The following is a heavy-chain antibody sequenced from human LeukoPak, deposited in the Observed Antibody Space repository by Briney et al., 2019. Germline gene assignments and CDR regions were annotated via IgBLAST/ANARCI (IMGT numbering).Heavy chain of an antibody. CDR3: AGRFNKWDGWCFDL. Sequence: GGSLRLSCAASGFTFSSYWMSWVRQAPGRGLEWVASINQDGREKYYVDSVKGRFTISRDNAKNSLFLQMSSLRAEDTAVYYCAGRFNKWDGWCFDLWGRGTLVAVSS. CDR1: GFTFSSYW. D-gene: IGHD1-26*01. V-gene: IGHV3-7*05. J-gene: IGHJ2*01. CDR2: INQDGREK.